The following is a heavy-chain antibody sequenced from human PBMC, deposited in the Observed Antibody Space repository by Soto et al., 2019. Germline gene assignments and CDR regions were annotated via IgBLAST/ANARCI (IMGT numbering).Heavy chain of an antibody. CDR3: AKIAAASLTYFDY. Sequence: QVLLVQSGAEVKTPGASVTVSCKASGYTFTNYIIHWLRQAPGQGLERMGVINPGGGGTFYAPRLRGRVTMTRDTSTNTVYMTLSSLRSEDTAMYYCAKIAAASLTYFDYWGQGTLVTVSS. CDR1: GYTFTNYI. D-gene: IGHD6-13*01. CDR2: INPGGGGT. V-gene: IGHV1-46*01. J-gene: IGHJ4*02.